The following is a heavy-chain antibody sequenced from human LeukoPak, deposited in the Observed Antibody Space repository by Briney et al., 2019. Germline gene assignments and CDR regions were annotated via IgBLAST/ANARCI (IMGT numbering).Heavy chain of an antibody. Sequence: SETLSLTCTVSGGSITSYYWSWIRQPAGKGLEWIGRIYSSGSTNYSPSLKSRVTISVDKSKNQFSLKLNSVTAADTALYYCVRGGSSGPDYWGQGTLVTVSS. CDR1: GGSITSYY. CDR3: VRGGSSGPDY. CDR2: IYSSGST. J-gene: IGHJ4*02. V-gene: IGHV4-4*07. D-gene: IGHD6-19*01.